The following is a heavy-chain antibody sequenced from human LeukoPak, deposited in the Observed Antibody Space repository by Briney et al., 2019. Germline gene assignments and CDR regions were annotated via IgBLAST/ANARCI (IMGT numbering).Heavy chain of an antibody. CDR1: GGSMSSSTYY. CDR2: TYYRGSPS. Sequence: TSETLSLTCTVSGGSMSSSTYYWGWIRQPPGKGLEWIGSTYYRGSPSYYNPSLKSRVTISVDTSKNQFSLRLSSVTATDTAVYYCARRDWNRQPIDALDMWGQGTTVTVSS. J-gene: IGHJ3*02. V-gene: IGHV4-39*01. D-gene: IGHD1-1*01. CDR3: ARRDWNRQPIDALDM.